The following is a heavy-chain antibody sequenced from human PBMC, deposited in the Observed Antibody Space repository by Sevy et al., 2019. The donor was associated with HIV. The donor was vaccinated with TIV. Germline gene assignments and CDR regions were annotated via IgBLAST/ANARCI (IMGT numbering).Heavy chain of an antibody. D-gene: IGHD5-12*01. Sequence: ASLKVSCKASGNTLIGYYFHWVRQAPGQGLEWMGWMNPNTGDTKYAQKFQGRVTMTRDTSVSTAYIQLSSLRSDDTALYYCARGSDLVATIFDFWGQGTLVTVSS. V-gene: IGHV1-2*02. CDR2: MNPNTGDT. CDR3: ARGSDLVATIFDF. J-gene: IGHJ4*02. CDR1: GNTLIGYY.